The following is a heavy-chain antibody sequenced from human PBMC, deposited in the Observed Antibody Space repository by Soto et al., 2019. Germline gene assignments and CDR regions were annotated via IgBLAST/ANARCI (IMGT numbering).Heavy chain of an antibody. Sequence: SVKVSCKASGGTFSSYAISWVRQAPGQGLEWMGGIIPIFGTANYAQKFQGRVTITADESTSTAYMELSSLRSEDTAVYYCASSPIRIQLWERIDYWGQGTLVTV. J-gene: IGHJ4*02. CDR3: ASSPIRIQLWERIDY. V-gene: IGHV1-69*13. CDR2: IIPIFGTA. CDR1: GGTFSSYA. D-gene: IGHD5-18*01.